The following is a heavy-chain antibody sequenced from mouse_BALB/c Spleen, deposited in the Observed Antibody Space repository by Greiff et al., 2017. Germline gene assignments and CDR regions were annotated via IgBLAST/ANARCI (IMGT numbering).Heavy chain of an antibody. J-gene: IGHJ2*01. Sequence: DLVKPGASVKLSCKASGYTFTSYWINWIKQRPGQGLEWIGRIAPGSGSTYYNEMFKGKATLTVDTSSSTAYIQLSSLSSEDSAVYFCAITGTSLDYWGQGTTLTVSS. CDR1: GYTFTSYW. CDR2: IAPGSGST. V-gene: IGHV1S41*01. CDR3: AITGTSLDY. D-gene: IGHD4-1*01.